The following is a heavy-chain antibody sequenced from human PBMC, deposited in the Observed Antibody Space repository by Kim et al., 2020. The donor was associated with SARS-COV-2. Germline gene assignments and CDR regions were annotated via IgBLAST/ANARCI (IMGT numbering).Heavy chain of an antibody. V-gene: IGHV3-30*18. J-gene: IGHJ4*02. CDR3: AKGSGSYPEIDY. CDR1: GFTFSSYG. D-gene: IGHD1-26*01. Sequence: GGSLRLSCAASGFTFSSYGMHWVRQAPGKGLEWVAVISYDGSNKYYADSVKGRFTISRDNSKNTLYLQMNSLRAEDTAVYYCAKGSGSYPEIDYWGQGTLVTVSS. CDR2: ISYDGSNK.